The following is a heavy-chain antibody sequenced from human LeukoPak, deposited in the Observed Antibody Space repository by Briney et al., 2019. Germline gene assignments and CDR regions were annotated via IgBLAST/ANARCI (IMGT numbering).Heavy chain of an antibody. D-gene: IGHD6-6*01. CDR3: ARDFFYRRSSRIYMDV. CDR1: GGSISSSSCY. V-gene: IGHV4-39*07. CDR2: IYYSGST. Sequence: PSETLSLTCTVSGGSISSSSCYWGWIRQPPGKGLEWIGSIYYSGSTYYNPSLKSRVTISVDTSKNQFSLKLSSVTAADTAVYYCARDFFYRRSSRIYMDVWGKGTTVTVSS. J-gene: IGHJ6*03.